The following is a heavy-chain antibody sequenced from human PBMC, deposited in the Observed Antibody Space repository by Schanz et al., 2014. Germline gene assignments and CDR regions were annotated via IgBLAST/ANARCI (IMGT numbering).Heavy chain of an antibody. V-gene: IGHV3-23*01. CDR2: ISGSGGST. J-gene: IGHJ3*02. D-gene: IGHD3-10*01. Sequence: EMQLLESGGGLIQPGGSLRLSCAASGFIFGSSVMAWVRQAPGKGLEWVSAISGSGGSTYYADSVKGRFTISRDNSKNTLYLQMNSLRAEDTAVYYCAKGRFGELSAFDIWGQGTMVTVSS. CDR1: GFIFGSSV. CDR3: AKGRFGELSAFDI.